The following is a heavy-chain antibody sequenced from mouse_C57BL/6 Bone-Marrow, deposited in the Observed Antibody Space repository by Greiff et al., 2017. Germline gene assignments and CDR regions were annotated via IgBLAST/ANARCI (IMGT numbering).Heavy chain of an antibody. D-gene: IGHD1-1*01. J-gene: IGHJ4*01. CDR3: ARERKFGYYGSSCAMDY. Sequence: EVKLQQSGPELVKPGASVKISCKASGYTFTDYYMNWVKQSHGKSLEWIGDINPNNGGTSYNQKFKGKATLTVDKSSSTAYMELRSLTSEDSAVYDCARERKFGYYGSSCAMDYWGQGTSVTVSS. CDR2: INPNNGGT. V-gene: IGHV1-26*01. CDR1: GYTFTDYY.